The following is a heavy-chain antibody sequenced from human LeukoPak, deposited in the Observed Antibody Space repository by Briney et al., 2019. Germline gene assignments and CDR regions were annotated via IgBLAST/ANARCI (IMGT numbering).Heavy chain of an antibody. CDR1: GGSISSYS. Sequence: SETLSLTCTVSGGSISSYSWSFIRQPPGKGLEWIGYVSDSGTTSYNSSLRSRVTMSLDTSKNQFSLKLKSVTSADTAGYFCAGEHYFDTTGQNAFDTWGQGTLVTVSS. J-gene: IGHJ3*02. V-gene: IGHV4-59*01. CDR3: AGEHYFDTTGQNAFDT. D-gene: IGHD2/OR15-2a*01. CDR2: VSDSGTT.